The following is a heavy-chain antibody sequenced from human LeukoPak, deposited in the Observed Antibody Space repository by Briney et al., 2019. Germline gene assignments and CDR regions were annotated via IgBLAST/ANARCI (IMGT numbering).Heavy chain of an antibody. J-gene: IGHJ4*02. CDR3: ARGSGWLDY. CDR2: IYTIGTT. CDR1: GFTVSNTF. D-gene: IGHD6-19*01. V-gene: IGHV3-53*01. Sequence: PGGSLRLSCAASGFTVSNTFMSWVRQAPGKGLEWVSVIYTIGTTYYADSVKGRFTISRDNSKNTLYLQMNSLRAEDAAVYYCARGSGWLDYWGQGTLVTVSS.